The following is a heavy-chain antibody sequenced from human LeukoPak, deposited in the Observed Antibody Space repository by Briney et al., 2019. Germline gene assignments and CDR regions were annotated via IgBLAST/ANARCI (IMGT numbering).Heavy chain of an antibody. Sequence: PSETLSLTCEVSGDSLSSGGYSWSWIRQPPGKGLEWIGYIRYSGSTYYNPSLKSRVTISVDKAKNQFSLNLNSVTAADTAVHYCARGGDRSFDYWGQGTLVTVSS. CDR1: GDSLSSGGYS. CDR3: ARGGDRSFDY. D-gene: IGHD3-10*01. CDR2: IRYSGST. V-gene: IGHV4-30-4*07. J-gene: IGHJ4*02.